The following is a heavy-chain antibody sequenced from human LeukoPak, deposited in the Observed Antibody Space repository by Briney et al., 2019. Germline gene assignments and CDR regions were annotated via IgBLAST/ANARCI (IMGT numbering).Heavy chain of an antibody. Sequence: GEALRLSCEASGFTFSNYDMHWVRQTAGKGLEWVALINTAGRTFYPGSVKGRFTISRENAKKSLYLQMNSLTADDTAVYYCTREAFTDSTGYYFSPFDMWGQGTMVTVSS. CDR2: INTAGRT. CDR3: TREAFTDSTGYYFSPFDM. D-gene: IGHD3-22*01. V-gene: IGHV3-13*01. CDR1: GFTFSNYD. J-gene: IGHJ3*02.